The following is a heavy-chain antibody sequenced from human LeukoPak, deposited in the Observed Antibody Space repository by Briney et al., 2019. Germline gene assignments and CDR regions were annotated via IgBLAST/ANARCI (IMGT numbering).Heavy chain of an antibody. CDR2: IYYSGST. V-gene: IGHV4-59*01. J-gene: IGHJ5*02. CDR3: ARDRSPYYDILTGYTNWFDP. CDR1: GGSISSYY. D-gene: IGHD3-9*01. Sequence: PSETLSLTCTVSGGSISSYYWSWIRQPPGKGLEWIGYIYYSGSTNYNPSLKSRVTISVDTSKNQFSLKLSSVTAADTAVYYCARDRSPYYDILTGYTNWFDPSGQGTLVTVSS.